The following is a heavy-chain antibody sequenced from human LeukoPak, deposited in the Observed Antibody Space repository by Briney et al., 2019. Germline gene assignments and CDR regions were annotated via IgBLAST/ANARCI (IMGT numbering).Heavy chain of an antibody. J-gene: IGHJ4*02. D-gene: IGHD3-10*01. V-gene: IGHV3-15*01. CDR2: IKTKTDDGAT. CDR3: TTAAWGGRSDY. Sequence: GGSLRLSCAASGFTFSDAWMTWVRQTPGKGLEWVGRIKTKTDDGATEYAAPVKGRFIISRDDSKGTLYLQMNSLKFEDTAIYYCTTAAWGGRSDYRGQGTLVTVSS. CDR1: GFTFSDAW.